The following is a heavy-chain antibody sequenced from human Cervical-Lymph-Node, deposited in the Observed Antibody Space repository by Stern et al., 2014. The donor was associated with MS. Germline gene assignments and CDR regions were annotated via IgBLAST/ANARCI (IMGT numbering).Heavy chain of an antibody. J-gene: IGHJ4*02. D-gene: IGHD2-8*01. CDR2: ISYDGNHN. CDR3: ARDYEDTSMLFDH. CDR1: GFTFSSYG. V-gene: IGHV3-30*03. Sequence: VQLVESGGAVVQPGRSLRLSCAASGFTFSSYGMHWVRQAPGKGLEWVTVISYDGNHNYSAASVKGRFTISRDNSKNTLHLQMNSVTPDDTAIYYCARDYEDTSMLFDHWGQGTLVTVSS.